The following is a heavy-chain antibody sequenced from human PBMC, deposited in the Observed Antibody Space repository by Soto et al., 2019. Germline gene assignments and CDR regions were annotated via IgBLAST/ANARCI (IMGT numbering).Heavy chain of an antibody. CDR2: IYYSGTT. CDR1: GGSVSSGSYY. Sequence: SETLSLTCTVSGGSVSSGSYYWTWIRQPPGKGLEWLGYIYYSGTTNYNPPLKSRITISVDTSGNQFSLKLSSVTAADTAVYFQYGMDVWGQGTTVTVSS. D-gene: IGHD4-4*01. V-gene: IGHV4-61*01. J-gene: IGHJ6*02. CDR3: YGMDV.